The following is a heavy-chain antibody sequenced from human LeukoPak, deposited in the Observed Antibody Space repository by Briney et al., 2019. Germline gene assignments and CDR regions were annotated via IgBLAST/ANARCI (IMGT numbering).Heavy chain of an antibody. CDR3: ANLMYKPKSDAFDI. D-gene: IGHD1-14*01. Sequence: GGSLRLSCAASGFTFSSYGMHWVRQAPGKGLEWVAFIRYDGSNKYYADSVKGRFTISRDNSKNTQYLQMNSLRAEDTAVYYCANLMYKPKSDAFDIWGQGTMVTVSS. CDR2: IRYDGSNK. CDR1: GFTFSSYG. V-gene: IGHV3-30*02. J-gene: IGHJ3*02.